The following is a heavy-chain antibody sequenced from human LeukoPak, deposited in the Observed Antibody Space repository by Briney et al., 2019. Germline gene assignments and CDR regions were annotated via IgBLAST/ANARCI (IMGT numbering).Heavy chain of an antibody. V-gene: IGHV3-21*01. CDR1: GFTFSSYS. Sequence: GGSLRLSCAASGFTFSSYSMNWVRQAPGKGLEWVSSISSSSSYIYYADSVKGRFPISRDNAKNSLYLQMNSLRAEDTAVYYCARRPSYQVRGVIDYWGQGTLVTVSS. D-gene: IGHD3-10*01. CDR3: ARRPSYQVRGVIDY. J-gene: IGHJ4*02. CDR2: ISSSSSYI.